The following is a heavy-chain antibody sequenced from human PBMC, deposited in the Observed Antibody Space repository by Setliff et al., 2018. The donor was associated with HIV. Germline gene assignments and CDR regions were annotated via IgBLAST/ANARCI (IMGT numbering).Heavy chain of an antibody. CDR3: AGDNPRDLAFDI. J-gene: IGHJ3*02. CDR2: FYYSGNT. Sequence: SETLSLTCTVSGGSISSHYWSWIRQPPGKGLEWIGSFYYSGNTNYNPSLKSRLTISLDTSKNHFSLKLNSVTAADTAVYYCAGDNPRDLAFDIWGQGAVVTVSS. D-gene: IGHD3-3*01. CDR1: GGSISSHY. V-gene: IGHV4-59*11.